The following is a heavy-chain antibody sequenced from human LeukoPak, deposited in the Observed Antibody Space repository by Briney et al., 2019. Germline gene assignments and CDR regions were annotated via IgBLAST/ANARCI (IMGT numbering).Heavy chain of an antibody. CDR2: IRSKAYGGTT. V-gene: IGHV3-49*04. CDR3: TRVTDSQGFDP. Sequence: GRSLRLSCTASGFTFGDYAMSWVRQAPGKGLEWVGFIRSKAYGGTTEYAASVKGRFTISRDDSKSIAYLQMNSLKTEDTAVYYCTRVTDSQGFDPWGQGTLATVSS. CDR1: GFTFGDYA. J-gene: IGHJ5*02. D-gene: IGHD4-11*01.